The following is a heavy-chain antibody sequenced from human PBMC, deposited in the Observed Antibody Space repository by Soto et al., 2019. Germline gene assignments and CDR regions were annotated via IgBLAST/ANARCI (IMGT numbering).Heavy chain of an antibody. CDR1: AFTFRSYA. V-gene: IGHV3-23*01. J-gene: IGHJ3*02. Sequence: EEQLLESGGGLLRPGGSLRLSCAASAFTFRSYAMSWVRQAPGKGREWVSAITASADTTYYADSVKGRFTISRDNSKNTLYLRMNSLRAEDTAVYYCAKVRPLRDCTSTSCLGAFDIWGQGTMVTVS. CDR3: AKVRPLRDCTSTSCLGAFDI. CDR2: ITASADTT. D-gene: IGHD2-2*01.